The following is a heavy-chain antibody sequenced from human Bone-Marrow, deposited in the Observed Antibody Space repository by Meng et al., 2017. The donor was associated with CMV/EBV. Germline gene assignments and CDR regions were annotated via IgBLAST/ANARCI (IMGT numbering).Heavy chain of an antibody. CDR1: GYTFTSYG. CDR2: ISAYNGNT. V-gene: IGHV1-18*01. Sequence: ASVKVSCKASGYTFTSYGISWVRQAPGQGLEWMGWISAYNGNTNYAQKLQGRVTVTAHKSTTTAYMELRSLRSEDTAVYYCAREPAHDAFDIWGQGTMVTVSS. CDR3: AREPAHDAFDI. J-gene: IGHJ3*02. D-gene: IGHD2-2*01.